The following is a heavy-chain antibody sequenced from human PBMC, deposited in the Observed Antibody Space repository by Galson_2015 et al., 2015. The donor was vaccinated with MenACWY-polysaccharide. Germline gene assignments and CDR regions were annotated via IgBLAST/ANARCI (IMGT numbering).Heavy chain of an antibody. J-gene: IGHJ5*02. CDR1: GFTFSNYA. CDR3: AKGLQAGGSSWYFDR. Sequence: SLRLSCAASGFTFSNYAMTWVRQAPGKGLEWVSSFDGSGGHPYYADSVRGRFAVSRDDSKNTLYLEMNSLRVDDTAVYYCAKGLQAGGSSWYFDRWGQGTRIIVSS. CDR2: FDGSGGHP. D-gene: IGHD6-13*01. V-gene: IGHV3-23*01.